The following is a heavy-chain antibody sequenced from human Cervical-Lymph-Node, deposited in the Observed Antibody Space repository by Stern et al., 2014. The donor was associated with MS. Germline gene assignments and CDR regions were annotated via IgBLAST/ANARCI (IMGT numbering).Heavy chain of an antibody. CDR2: IIPIFVVT. CDR3: ARHFDWLLGAEDYGMDV. D-gene: IGHD3-9*01. CDR1: GGTFRSYG. Sequence: MQLVESGAEVKQPGSSVNVSCKASGGTFRSYGFSWVRQAPGQGLEWMGGIIPIFVVTNYEQKYQGRVTIIADESTNTVYMELSSLRSEDTAVYYCARHFDWLLGAEDYGMDVWGQGTTVTVSS. J-gene: IGHJ6*02. V-gene: IGHV1-69*01.